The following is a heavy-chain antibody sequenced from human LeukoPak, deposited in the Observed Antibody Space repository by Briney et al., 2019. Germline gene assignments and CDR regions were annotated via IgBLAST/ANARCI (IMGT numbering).Heavy chain of an antibody. D-gene: IGHD3-22*01. CDR2: INSDGSRT. CDR3: AKADYYDSSGYEAGEEERYYFDY. V-gene: IGHV3-74*01. CDR1: GFTFSTYW. Sequence: PGGSLRLSCAASGFTFSTYWMHWVRQAPGKGLVWVSRINSDGSRTTYADSVKGRFTISRDNAKNTLYLQMNSLRAEDTAVYYCAKADYYDSSGYEAGEEERYYFDYWGQGTLVTVSS. J-gene: IGHJ4*02.